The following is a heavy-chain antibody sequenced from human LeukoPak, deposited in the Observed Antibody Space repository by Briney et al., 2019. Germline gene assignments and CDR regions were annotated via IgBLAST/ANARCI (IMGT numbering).Heavy chain of an antibody. CDR1: GFTFSSYA. CDR2: IYSGGST. CDR3: ARDAYAGYSSGGEAFDI. J-gene: IGHJ3*02. D-gene: IGHD6-19*01. Sequence: SGGSLRLSCAASGFTFSSYAMTWVRQAPGKGLEWVSVIYSGGSTYYADSVKGRFTISRDNAKNSLYLQMNSLRAEDTAVYYCARDAYAGYSSGGEAFDIWGQGTMVTVSS. V-gene: IGHV3-66*01.